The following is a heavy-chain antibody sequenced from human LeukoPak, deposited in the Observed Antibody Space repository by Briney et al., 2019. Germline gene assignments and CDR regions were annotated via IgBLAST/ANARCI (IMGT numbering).Heavy chain of an antibody. V-gene: IGHV3-48*03. J-gene: IGHJ4*02. CDR2: ISSSGSTI. D-gene: IGHD2-15*01. CDR1: GFTFSSYE. Sequence: PGGSLRLSCAASGFTFSSYEMNWVRQAPGKGLEWVSYISSSGSTIYCADSVKGRFTISRDNAKNSLYLQMNSLRAEDTAVYYCAKAPVTSCRGAFCYPFDYWGQGTLVTVSS. CDR3: AKAPVTSCRGAFCYPFDY.